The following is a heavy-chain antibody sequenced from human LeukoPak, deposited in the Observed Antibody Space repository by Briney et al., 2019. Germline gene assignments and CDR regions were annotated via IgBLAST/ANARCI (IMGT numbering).Heavy chain of an antibody. J-gene: IGHJ6*02. CDR3: ARDRSPEHYYDSSHWDYYYGMDV. D-gene: IGHD3-22*01. V-gene: IGHV4-61*01. Sequence: SETLSLTCAVSGGSFSSGSYYWSWIRQPPGKGLEWIGYIYYSGSTNYNPSLKSRVTISVDTSKNQFSLKLSSVTAADTAVYYCARDRSPEHYYDSSHWDYYYGMDVWGQGTTVTVSS. CDR1: GGSFSSGSYY. CDR2: IYYSGST.